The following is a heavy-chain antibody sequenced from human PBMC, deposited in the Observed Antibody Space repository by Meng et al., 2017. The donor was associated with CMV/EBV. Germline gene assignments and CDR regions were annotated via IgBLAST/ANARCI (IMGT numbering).Heavy chain of an antibody. CDR3: ARDQWEHYFDF. CDR2: ISGSGGST. CDR1: GFTFSSYA. D-gene: IGHD1-26*01. V-gene: IGHV3-23*01. Sequence: GESLKISCAASGFTFSSYAMSWVRQAPGKGLEWVSAISGSGGSTYYADSVKGRFTISRDNSKNTLYLQMNSLRVEDTGVYYCARDQWEHYFDFWGQGALVTVSS. J-gene: IGHJ4*02.